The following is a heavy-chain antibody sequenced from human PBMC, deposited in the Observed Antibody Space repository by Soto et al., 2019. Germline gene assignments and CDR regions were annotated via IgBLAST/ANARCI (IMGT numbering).Heavy chain of an antibody. CDR2: FESGGSI. D-gene: IGHD2-21*02. CDR1: GFSVRTNY. J-gene: IGHJ4*01. CDR3: ATAGVTPNFFDY. Sequence: GGSLRLSCAASGFSVRTNYMSWVRQAPGKGLEWVSVFESGGSIYYADSVKGRFIISRDYAKNTVYLQMNSLRADDTAVYYCATAGVTPNFFDYWGQAPWSPSPQ. V-gene: IGHV3-53*01.